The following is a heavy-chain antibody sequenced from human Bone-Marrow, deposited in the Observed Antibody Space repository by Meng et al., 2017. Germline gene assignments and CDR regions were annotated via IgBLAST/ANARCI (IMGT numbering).Heavy chain of an antibody. CDR1: GGTFSSYA. CDR3: ARDKIYVGATKDSGADFDL. D-gene: IGHD1-26*01. J-gene: IGHJ2*01. Sequence: SVKVSCKASGGTFSSYAISWVRQAPGQGLEWMGGIIPIFGTANYAQKFQGRVTITADESTSTAYMELSSLRSEDTAVYYCARDKIYVGATKDSGADFDLWGRGTLVTVSS. V-gene: IGHV1-69*13. CDR2: IIPIFGTA.